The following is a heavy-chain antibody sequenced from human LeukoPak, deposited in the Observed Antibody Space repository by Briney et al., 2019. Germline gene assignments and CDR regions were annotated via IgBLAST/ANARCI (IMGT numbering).Heavy chain of an antibody. D-gene: IGHD4-17*01. CDR1: GGTFSSYA. CDR3: ARAGYGDYNSDYDYGMDV. Sequence: VKVSCKASGGTFSSYAISWVRQAPGQGLEWMGGIIPIFGTANYAQKFQGRVTITADESTSTAYMELSSLRSEDTAVYYCARAGYGDYNSDYDYGMDVWGQGTTVTVSS. J-gene: IGHJ6*02. V-gene: IGHV1-69*01. CDR2: IIPIFGTA.